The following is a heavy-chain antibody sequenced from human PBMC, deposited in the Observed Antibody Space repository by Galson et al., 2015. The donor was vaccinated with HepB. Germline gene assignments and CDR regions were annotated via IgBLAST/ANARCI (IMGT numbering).Heavy chain of an antibody. V-gene: IGHV3-33*06. CDR3: AKDVGVGVAEYYYYGMDA. D-gene: IGHD6-19*01. J-gene: IGHJ6*02. Sequence: SLRLSCAASAFTFSSHAMHWVRPAQGKGLEWVAVIWYDGSNKGYADSVKGRFNIFRDNSKNTLYLQMNRLRAEDTAVYYCAKDVGVGVAEYYYYGMDAWGQGTTVIVSS. CDR1: AFTFSSHA. CDR2: IWYDGSNK.